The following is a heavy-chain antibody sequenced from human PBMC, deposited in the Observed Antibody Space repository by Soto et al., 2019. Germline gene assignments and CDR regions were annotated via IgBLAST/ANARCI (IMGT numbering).Heavy chain of an antibody. Sequence: ASVKVSCKASGYTFTGYYMHWVRQAPGQGLEWMGWINPNSGGTNYAQKFQGWVTMTRDTSISTAYMELSRLRSDDTAVYYCARDRGYSGYDPEGYFDYWGQGTLVTVSS. CDR2: INPNSGGT. CDR1: GYTFTGYY. J-gene: IGHJ4*02. V-gene: IGHV1-2*04. D-gene: IGHD5-12*01. CDR3: ARDRGYSGYDPEGYFDY.